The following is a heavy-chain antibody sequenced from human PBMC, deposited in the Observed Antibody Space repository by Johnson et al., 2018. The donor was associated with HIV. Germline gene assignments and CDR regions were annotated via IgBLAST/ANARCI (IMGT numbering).Heavy chain of an antibody. J-gene: IGHJ3*02. CDR1: GFTFSSYA. CDR3: ASPKTPTRVVRGAFDI. CDR2: ISGSGGSI. V-gene: IGHV3-23*04. D-gene: IGHD3-10*01. Sequence: VQLVESGGGLVQPGGSLRLSCAASGFTFSSYAMSWVRQAPGKGLEWVSAISGSGGSIYYADSVKGRFTISRDNAKNSLYLQMNSLRAEDTAVYYCASPKTPTRVVRGAFDIWGQGTMVIVSS.